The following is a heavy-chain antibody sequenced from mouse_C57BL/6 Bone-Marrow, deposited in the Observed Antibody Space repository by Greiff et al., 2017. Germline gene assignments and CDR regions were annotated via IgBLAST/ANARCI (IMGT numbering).Heavy chain of an antibody. D-gene: IGHD1-1*01. CDR1: GFNIKDDY. CDR2: IDPENGDT. Sequence: EVQLQESGAELVRPGAPVKLSCTASGFNIKDDYMHWVKQRPEQGLEWIGWIDPENGDTEYASKFQGKATITADTSSNTAYLQLSSLTSEDTAVYYCTVYYGSMWFAYWGQGTLVTVSA. CDR3: TVYYGSMWFAY. J-gene: IGHJ3*01. V-gene: IGHV14-4*01.